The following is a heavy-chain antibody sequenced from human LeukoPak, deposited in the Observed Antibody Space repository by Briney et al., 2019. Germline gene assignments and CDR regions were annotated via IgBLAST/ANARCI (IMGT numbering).Heavy chain of an antibody. D-gene: IGHD6-19*01. J-gene: IGHJ4*02. CDR1: GGSISSSSYY. Sequence: PSETLSLTCTVSGGSISSSSYYWGWIRQPPGKGLEWIGSIYYSGSTYYNPSLKSRVTISVDTSKNQFSLKLSSVTAADTAVYYCARRVGSGWYPVDYWGQGTLVTVSS. CDR3: ARRVGSGWYPVDY. CDR2: IYYSGST. V-gene: IGHV4-39*01.